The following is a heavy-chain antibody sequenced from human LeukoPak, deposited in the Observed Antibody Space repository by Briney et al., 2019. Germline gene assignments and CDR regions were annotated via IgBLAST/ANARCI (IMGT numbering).Heavy chain of an antibody. CDR1: GGSITNYY. J-gene: IGHJ5*02. CDR3: ARQGVGFWRDLFDP. D-gene: IGHD3-3*01. V-gene: IGHV4-4*09. CDR2: IYTSGVT. Sequence: SETLSLTCTVSGGSITNYYWTWIRQPPGKGLEWIGFIYTSGVTSYNPSLKSRVTISVDTSKNQLSLQLTSVTAADTAVYYCARQGVGFWRDLFDPWGQGTLVTVSS.